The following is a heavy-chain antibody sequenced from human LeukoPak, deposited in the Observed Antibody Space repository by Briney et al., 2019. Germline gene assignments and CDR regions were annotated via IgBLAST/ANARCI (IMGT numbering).Heavy chain of an antibody. D-gene: IGHD3-10*01. V-gene: IGHV3-7*03. CDR2: INEDGGEK. CDR1: GFSFSDYR. CDR3: VREYYYKYSGHRALAY. J-gene: IGHJ4*02. Sequence: TGGSLRLSCVASGFSFSDYRMMWVRQAPGKGLECVANINEDGGEKYYVDSVKGRFTISRDNTKNSIYLQMNSLRVEDTALYYCVREYYYKYSGHRALAYWGQGSPVTVSP.